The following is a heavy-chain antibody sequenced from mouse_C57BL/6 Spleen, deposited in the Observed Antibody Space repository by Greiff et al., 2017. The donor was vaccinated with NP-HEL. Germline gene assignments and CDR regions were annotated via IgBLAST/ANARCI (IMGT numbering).Heavy chain of an antibody. CDR2: IDPETGGT. V-gene: IGHV1-15*01. D-gene: IGHD1-1*01. CDR1: GYTFTDYE. J-gene: IGHJ1*03. CDR3: TIYGSNWYFDV. Sequence: QVQLQQSGAELVRPGASVTLSCKASGYTFTDYEMHWVKQTPVHGLEWIGAIDPETGGTAYNQKFKGKAILTADKSSSTAYMELRSLTSEDSAVYYCTIYGSNWYFDVWGTGTTVTVSS.